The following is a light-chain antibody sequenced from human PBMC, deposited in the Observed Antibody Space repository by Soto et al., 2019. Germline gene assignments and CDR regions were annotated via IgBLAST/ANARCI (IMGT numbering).Light chain of an antibody. V-gene: IGKV1-39*01. J-gene: IGKJ1*01. CDR3: QQSYNSPQT. CDR1: QTIMTY. Sequence: DIQLTQSPSSLSASVGDDVTITCRASQTIMTYLNWYQLKPGKPPRLLIYAASSLQSGVPSRFSGSGSGTDFTLTISSLQPGDFATYSCQQSYNSPQTFGQGTNVDIK. CDR2: AAS.